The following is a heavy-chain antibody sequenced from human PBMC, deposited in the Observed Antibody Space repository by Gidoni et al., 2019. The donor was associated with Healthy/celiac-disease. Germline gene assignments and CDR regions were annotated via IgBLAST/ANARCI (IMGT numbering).Heavy chain of an antibody. CDR1: GGTFSSYA. V-gene: IGHV1-69*01. Sequence: QVQLVQSGAEVKKPGSSVKVSCKASGGTFSSYAISWVRQAPGQGLEWMGGIIPIFGTANYAQKFQGRVTITADESTSTAYMELSSLRSEDTAVYYCASPPSDGYSLDDAFDIWGQGTMVTVSS. J-gene: IGHJ3*02. CDR3: ASPPSDGYSLDDAFDI. CDR2: IIPIFGTA. D-gene: IGHD2-21*01.